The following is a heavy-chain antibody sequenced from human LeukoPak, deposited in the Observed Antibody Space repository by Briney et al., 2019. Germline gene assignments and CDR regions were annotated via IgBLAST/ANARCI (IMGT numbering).Heavy chain of an antibody. D-gene: IGHD6-19*01. J-gene: IGHJ3*02. CDR3: TRYQGGGYSQWPDAFDI. CDR2: ITSSSNSI. V-gene: IGHV3-21*01. Sequence: GGSLRLSCAASGFTFSNYTINWVRQAPGKGLEWVSSITSSSNSIYYGDSVKGRVTISRDNARNSLSLQMNSLRAEDTAVYYCTRYQGGGYSQWPDAFDIWGHGTMVTVSS. CDR1: GFTFSNYT.